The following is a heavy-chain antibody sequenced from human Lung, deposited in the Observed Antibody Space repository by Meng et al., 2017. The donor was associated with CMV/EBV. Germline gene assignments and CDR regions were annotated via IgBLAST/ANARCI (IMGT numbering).Heavy chain of an antibody. D-gene: IGHD3-3*01. CDR1: GFTFGDYG. CDR2: IRGKDYGETT. CDR3: VREHLPIFAAGLPGDY. Sequence: GGSXRLXCAPLGFTFGDYGLSWVPQAQGKGLEWVAFIRGKDYGETTEYAPSVKSRFTVSSDDSKNIAYLQMNSLKAEDTAVYDCVREHLPIFAAGLPGDYXGQGXLVTVSS. V-gene: IGHV3-49*04. J-gene: IGHJ4*02.